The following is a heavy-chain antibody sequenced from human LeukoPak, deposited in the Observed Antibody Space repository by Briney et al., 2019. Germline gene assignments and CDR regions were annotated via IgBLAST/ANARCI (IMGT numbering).Heavy chain of an antibody. Sequence: GASVKVSCKASGYTFTSYGISWVRQAPGQGLEWMGWISAYNGNTNYAQKPQGRVTMTTDTSTSTAYMELRSLRSDDTAVYYCARGQLTMIHRSGLRYFDYWGQGTLVTVSS. D-gene: IGHD3-22*01. CDR1: GYTFTSYG. CDR2: ISAYNGNT. J-gene: IGHJ4*02. V-gene: IGHV1-18*04. CDR3: ARGQLTMIHRSGLRYFDY.